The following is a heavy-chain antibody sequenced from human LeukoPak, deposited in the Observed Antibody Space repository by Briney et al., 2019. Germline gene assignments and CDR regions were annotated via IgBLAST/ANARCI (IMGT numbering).Heavy chain of an antibody. V-gene: IGHV4-30-4*08. J-gene: IGHJ4*02. D-gene: IGHD2-2*01. Sequence: SETLSLTCTVSGGSLSSGDYYWSWIRQPPGKGLEWTGYIYYYGSTYYNPSVKRRVTISVDTSKNQFSLKLSAVTAADTAVYYCARELSVVVPAATFDYFDYWGQGTLVTVSS. CDR2: IYYYGST. CDR1: GGSLSSGDYY. CDR3: ARELSVVVPAATFDYFDY.